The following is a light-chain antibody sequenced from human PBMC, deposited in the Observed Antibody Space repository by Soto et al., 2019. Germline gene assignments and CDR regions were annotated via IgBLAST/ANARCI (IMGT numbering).Light chain of an antibody. CDR3: QQRNNRPLSWT. V-gene: IGKV3-11*01. CDR1: QSISNY. J-gene: IGKJ1*01. CDR2: DAS. Sequence: EIVLTQTPATLSLSPGERATLSCRASQSISNYLAWYQQKPGQAPKLLIYDASIRATGIPARFSGNGSGTDFTLTISNLEPEDFAIYYCQQRNNRPLSWTFGQGTKV.